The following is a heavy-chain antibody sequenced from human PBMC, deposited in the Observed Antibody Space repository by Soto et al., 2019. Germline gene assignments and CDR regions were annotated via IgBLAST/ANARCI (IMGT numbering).Heavy chain of an antibody. V-gene: IGHV3-7*01. CDR2: INRDASEK. J-gene: IGHJ6*03. CDR1: GFTFSDSW. D-gene: IGHD4-17*01. CDR3: ARVHPYRDPVGKNYYYRDV. Sequence: GGSLRLSCAASGFTFSDSWMNWVRQAPGKGLEWVANINRDASEKYYVDSVKGRFTISRDNAKNSLDLQMNSLRVEDTATYYCARVHPYRDPVGKNYYYRDVWGNGTTVTVSS.